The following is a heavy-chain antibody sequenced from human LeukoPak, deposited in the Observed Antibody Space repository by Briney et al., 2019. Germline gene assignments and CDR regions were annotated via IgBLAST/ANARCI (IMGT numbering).Heavy chain of an antibody. J-gene: IGHJ4*02. CDR2: ISGSGGSR. Sequence: PGGSLRLSCAASGFTFSSYAMSWVRQAPGKGLEWVSVISGSGGSRNDADSVKGRFTISRDNSKNTLYLQMNSLRAEDTAVYYCARGGSSWEFDYWGQGTLVTVSS. V-gene: IGHV3-23*01. CDR1: GFTFSSYA. CDR3: ARGGSSWEFDY. D-gene: IGHD6-13*01.